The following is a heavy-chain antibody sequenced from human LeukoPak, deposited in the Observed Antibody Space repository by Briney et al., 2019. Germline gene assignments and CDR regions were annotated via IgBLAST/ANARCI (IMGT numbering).Heavy chain of an antibody. CDR3: ARAYCGGDCYLAY. CDR1: GFTISSNY. CDR2: IYSGGST. V-gene: IGHV3-53*01. D-gene: IGHD2-21*02. J-gene: IGHJ4*02. Sequence: GGSLRLSCAASGFTISSNYMSWVRQAPGKGLEWVSVIYSGGSTYYADSVKGRFTISRDNSKNTLYLQMSSLRAEDTAVYYCARAYCGGDCYLAYWGQGTLVTVSS.